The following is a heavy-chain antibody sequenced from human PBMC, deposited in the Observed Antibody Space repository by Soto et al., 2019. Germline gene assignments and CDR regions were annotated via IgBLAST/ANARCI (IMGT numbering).Heavy chain of an antibody. Sequence: EVQLAESGGGMVQPGGSLRLSCVASGFTFSSYDMHWVRQAPGKGLEYVSSISSNGGTTYYGNSVKGRFTISRDNSKNTLYLQMGSLRAEDMAVYYCVRRVSGNDYYWGQGTLVTVSS. D-gene: IGHD1-1*01. CDR2: ISSNGGTT. CDR3: VRRVSGNDYY. J-gene: IGHJ4*02. CDR1: GFTFSSYD. V-gene: IGHV3-64*01.